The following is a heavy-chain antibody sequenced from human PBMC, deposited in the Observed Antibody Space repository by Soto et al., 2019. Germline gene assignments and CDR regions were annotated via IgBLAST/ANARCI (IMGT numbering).Heavy chain of an antibody. CDR3: ARAGYSSSSRHFDY. D-gene: IGHD6-6*01. J-gene: IGHJ4*02. Sequence: SETLSLTCAVSGGSISSGGHSWSWIRQPPGKGLEWIGYIYHSGSTYYNPSLKSRVTISVDRSKNQFSLKLSSVTAADTAVYYCARAGYSSSSRHFDYWGQGTLVTVSS. CDR1: GGSISSGGHS. CDR2: IYHSGST. V-gene: IGHV4-30-2*01.